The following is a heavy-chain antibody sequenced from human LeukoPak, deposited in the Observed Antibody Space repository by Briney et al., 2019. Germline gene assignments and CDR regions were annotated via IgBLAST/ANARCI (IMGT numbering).Heavy chain of an antibody. CDR1: GGSFSGYY. CDR2: INHSGST. D-gene: IGHD4-17*01. CDR3: ARGYGHFDY. V-gene: IGHV4-34*01. Sequence: SETLSLTCAVYGGSFSGYYWSWIRQPPGKGLEWIGEINHSGSTNYNPSLKSRLTISVDTSKNQFSLKLSSVTAADTAVYYCARGYGHFDYWGQGTLVTVSS. J-gene: IGHJ4*02.